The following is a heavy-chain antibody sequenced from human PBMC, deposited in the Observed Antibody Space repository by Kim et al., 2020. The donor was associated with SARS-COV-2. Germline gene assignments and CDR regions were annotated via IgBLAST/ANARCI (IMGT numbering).Heavy chain of an antibody. J-gene: IGHJ6*01. CDR3: ASLKYPLCSGGGCYSGVDHYDMDV. CDR2: IYYSGST. V-gene: IGHV4-39*01. Sequence: SETLSLTCTVSGGSISSSSYFWGWIRQPPGKGLEWIGNIYYSGSTYYNPSLKSRVTISVDTSKNQFSLKLSSVTAADTAVYYCASLKYPLCSGGGCYSGVDHYDMDVWGQGTTVTVSS. D-gene: IGHD2-15*01. CDR1: GGSISSSSYF.